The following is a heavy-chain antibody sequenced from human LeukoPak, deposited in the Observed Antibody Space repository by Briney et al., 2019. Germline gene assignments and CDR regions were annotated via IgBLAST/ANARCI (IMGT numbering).Heavy chain of an antibody. V-gene: IGHV3-30-3*01. J-gene: IGHJ6*02. CDR1: GFTFSDYA. D-gene: IGHD2-2*01. Sequence: GGSLRLSCAASGFTFSDYAIHWVRQAPGKGLEWVAVISYDGNNDYYADSVKGRFTISRDNSKNTLYLQMNSLRADDTALYYCAKYTSSWSPYYYYGMDVWGQGTTVTVSS. CDR2: ISYDGNND. CDR3: AKYTSSWSPYYYYGMDV.